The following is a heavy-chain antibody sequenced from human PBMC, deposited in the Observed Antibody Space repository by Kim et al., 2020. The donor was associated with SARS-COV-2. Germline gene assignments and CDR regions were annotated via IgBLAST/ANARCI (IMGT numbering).Heavy chain of an antibody. CDR2: MNTNTGNP. D-gene: IGHD3-22*01. J-gene: IGHJ4*02. V-gene: IGHV7-4-1*02. CDR3: ARVAPCSESSGTFDY. Sequence: ASVKVSCKASGYTFTNYAMSWVRQAPGQGLEWMGGMNTNTGNPTYAQGLTGRFVFSLDTSVSTAYLQISSLKAEDTAVYYCARVAPCSESSGTFDYWGQGTLVTVSS. CDR1: GYTFTNYA.